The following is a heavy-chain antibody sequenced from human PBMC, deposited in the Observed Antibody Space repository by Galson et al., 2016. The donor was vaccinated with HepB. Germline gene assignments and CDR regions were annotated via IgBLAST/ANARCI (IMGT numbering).Heavy chain of an antibody. D-gene: IGHD1-1*01. CDR2: ISKDGSEK. CDR1: GFSFSSYW. V-gene: IGHV3-7*03. CDR3: TRDVNRGNFDS. J-gene: IGHJ4*02. Sequence: SLRLSCAASGFSFSSYWMSWVRLAPGKGLEWVGQISKDGSEKYYLGSMEGRFSISRDNTKNSPYLQMSGLRAEDTAIYFWTRDVNRGNFDSWGQGTLVTVFS.